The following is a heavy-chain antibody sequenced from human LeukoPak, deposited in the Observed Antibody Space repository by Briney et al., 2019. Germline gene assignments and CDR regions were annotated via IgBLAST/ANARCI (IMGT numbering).Heavy chain of an antibody. J-gene: IGHJ4*02. CDR2: INHSGST. CDR1: GGSFSGYN. D-gene: IGHD3-22*01. CDR3: ARDSHYYDSSHCYYGQRYFDY. V-gene: IGHV4-34*01. Sequence: KTSETLSLTCAVYGGSFSGYNWTWIRQPPGKGLEWIGEINHSGSTDYNPSLKSRVTISVDTSKNQFSLKVSSVTAADTAVYYCARDSHYYDSSHCYYGQRYFDYWGQGTLVTVSS.